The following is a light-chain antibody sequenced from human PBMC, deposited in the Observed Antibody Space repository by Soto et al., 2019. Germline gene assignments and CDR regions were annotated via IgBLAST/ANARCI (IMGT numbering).Light chain of an antibody. CDR3: QHYGGLWT. J-gene: IGKJ1*01. CDR2: DAS. CDR1: QTISSW. V-gene: IGKV1-5*01. Sequence: DIQMTQSLSTLSASVGDRVTITCRASQTISSWLAWYQRKPGKAPKVLIYDASNLESGVPSRFSGSGSGTEFILTISSLQPDDFATYYCQHYGGLWTFGQGTKVEVK.